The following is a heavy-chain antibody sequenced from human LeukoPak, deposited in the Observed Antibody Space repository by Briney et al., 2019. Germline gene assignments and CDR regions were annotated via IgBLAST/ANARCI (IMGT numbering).Heavy chain of an antibody. V-gene: IGHV3-23*01. CDR1: GFTFSSYA. CDR2: ISGSGGST. CDR3: AKGAGATIFGVVIDYFDY. D-gene: IGHD3-3*01. Sequence: GGSLRLSCAASGFTFSSYAMSWVRQAPGKGLEWVSAISGSGGSTYYADSVKGRFTISRDKSKNTLYLQMNRLRAEDTAVYYCAKGAGATIFGVVIDYFDYWGQGTLVTVSS. J-gene: IGHJ4*02.